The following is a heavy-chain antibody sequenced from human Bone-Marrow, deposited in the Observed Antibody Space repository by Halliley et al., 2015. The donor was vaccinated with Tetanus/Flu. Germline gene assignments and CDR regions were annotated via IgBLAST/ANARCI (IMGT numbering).Heavy chain of an antibody. CDR2: VFFTGSA. CDR1: GASISGSSSY. D-gene: IGHD1-26*01. J-gene: IGHJ4*02. V-gene: IGHV4-39*01. CDR3: ARHSTTSNFDF. Sequence: TLSLTCTVSGASISGSSSYWGWVRQSPGKGLEWIGSVFFTGSAYYNPSLQSRVTISVDTSRNEFVLKLTSVTAADAALYYCARHSTTSNFDFWGQGTLVTVPS.